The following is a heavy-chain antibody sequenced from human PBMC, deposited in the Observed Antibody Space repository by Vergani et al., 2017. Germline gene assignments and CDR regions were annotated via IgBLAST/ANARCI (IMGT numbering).Heavy chain of an antibody. V-gene: IGHV3-74*01. D-gene: IGHD5-12*01. Sequence: EVQLVESGGGLVQPGGSLRLSCAASGFTFSSYWMHWVRQAPGKGLVWVSRINSDGSSTSYADSVKGRFTIFRDNAKNTLYLQMNSLRAEDTAVYYCARDGCDYDLNYYYYGMDVWGQGTTVTVAS. CDR3: ARDGCDYDLNYYYYGMDV. CDR2: INSDGSST. J-gene: IGHJ6*02. CDR1: GFTFSSYW.